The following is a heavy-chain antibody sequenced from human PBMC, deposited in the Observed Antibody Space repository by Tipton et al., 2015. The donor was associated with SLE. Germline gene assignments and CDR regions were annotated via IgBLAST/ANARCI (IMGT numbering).Heavy chain of an antibody. CDR3: AKDMYSGSQFSTSGRGFDL. J-gene: IGHJ3*01. CDR2: INWNAGTT. Sequence: SLRLSCSASGFIFGDYGLSWVRQTPGKGLEWVSGINWNAGTTGYVDSVKGRFTISRDNSKNTLYLQMDSLRVDDTALYYCAKDMYSGSQFSTSGRGFDLWGQGTMVTVSS. CDR1: GFIFGDYG. V-gene: IGHV3-20*04. D-gene: IGHD1-26*01.